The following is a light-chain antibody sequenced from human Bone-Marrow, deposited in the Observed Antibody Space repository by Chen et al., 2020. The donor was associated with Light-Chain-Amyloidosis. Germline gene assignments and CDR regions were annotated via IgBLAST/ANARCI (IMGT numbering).Light chain of an antibody. V-gene: IGLV3-25*03. J-gene: IGLJ2*01. CDR2: RDT. Sequence: SFKLTLPPSVSVSPGQTARITCSGDDLPTKYAYWYQQKPGQAPVLVIHRDTERPSGISERFSGSSSGTTATLTISGVQAEDEADYHCQSADSSGTYEVIFGGGTKLTVL. CDR3: QSADSSGTYEVI. CDR1: DLPTKY.